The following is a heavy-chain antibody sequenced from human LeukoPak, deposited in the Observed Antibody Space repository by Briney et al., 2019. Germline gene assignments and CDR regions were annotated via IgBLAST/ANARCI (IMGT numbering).Heavy chain of an antibody. Sequence: GGSLRLSCAASGFTFDDYGMSWVRQALGKGLEWVSGINWNGGSTGYADSVKGRFTISRDNAKNSLYLQMNSLRAEDTALYYCAREGGSYYDGRVRHYYYYMDVWGKGTTVTVSS. V-gene: IGHV3-20*04. D-gene: IGHD1-26*01. CDR2: INWNGGST. CDR3: AREGGSYYDGRVRHYYYYMDV. CDR1: GFTFDDYG. J-gene: IGHJ6*03.